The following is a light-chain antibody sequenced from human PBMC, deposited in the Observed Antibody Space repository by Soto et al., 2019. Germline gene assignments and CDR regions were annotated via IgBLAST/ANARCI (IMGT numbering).Light chain of an antibody. J-gene: IGKJ2*01. CDR2: DAS. V-gene: IGKV3-11*01. Sequence: EIVLTQSPATLSLSSGERATLSCRASQSVSSYLAWYQQKPGQAPRLLIYDASNRATGIPARFSGSWSGTDFTLTIISLEPEDFAVYYWHQRSNWLPYTFGQGTKLEIK. CDR1: QSVSSY. CDR3: HQRSNWLPYT.